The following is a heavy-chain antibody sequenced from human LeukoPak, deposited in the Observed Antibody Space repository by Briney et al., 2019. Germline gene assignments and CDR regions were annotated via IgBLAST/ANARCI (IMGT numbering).Heavy chain of an antibody. Sequence: ASVKVSCKASGYTFTSYYMHWVRQAPGQGLEWMGIINPSGGSTSYAQKLQGRVTMTRDTSTSTVYMELSSLRSEDTAVYYCARTNPHCSSTSCYAGPHYYYYYGMDVWGQGTTVTVSS. CDR1: GYTFTSYY. V-gene: IGHV1-46*01. CDR2: INPSGGST. J-gene: IGHJ6*02. CDR3: ARTNPHCSSTSCYAGPHYYYYYGMDV. D-gene: IGHD2-2*01.